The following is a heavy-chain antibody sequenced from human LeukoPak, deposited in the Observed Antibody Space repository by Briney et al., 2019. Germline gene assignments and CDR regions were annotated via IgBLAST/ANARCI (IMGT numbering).Heavy chain of an antibody. Sequence: GGSLRLSCAASEFTFRTYGMHWVRQAPGKGLEWVAFIRYDGINKYYADSMKGRFTISRDNSKNTLYLQMNSLRAEDTAVYYCAKRIREGHLGVRGYYFDYWGQGTLVTVSS. CDR3: AKRIREGHLGVRGYYFDY. D-gene: IGHD3-10*01. V-gene: IGHV3-30*02. CDR2: IRYDGINK. CDR1: EFTFRTYG. J-gene: IGHJ4*02.